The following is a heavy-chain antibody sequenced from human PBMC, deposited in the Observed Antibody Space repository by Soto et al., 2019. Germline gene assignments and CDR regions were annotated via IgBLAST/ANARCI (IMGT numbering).Heavy chain of an antibody. Sequence: PSETLSLTCAVSGYSISSNHYWGWIRQPPGKGLEWIGSVYHSGSTYYNPSLKSRVTISVDTSKNQFSLKLSSVTATDTAVYYFASTATFGTGSYLNWFDPRGQGPLVTGSS. CDR3: ASTATFGTGSYLNWFDP. D-gene: IGHD3-10*01. V-gene: IGHV4-38-2*01. CDR2: VYHSGST. CDR1: GYSISSNHY. J-gene: IGHJ5*02.